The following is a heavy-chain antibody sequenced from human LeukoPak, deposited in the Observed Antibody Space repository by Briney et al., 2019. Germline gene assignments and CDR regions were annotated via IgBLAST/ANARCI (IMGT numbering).Heavy chain of an antibody. J-gene: IGHJ4*02. D-gene: IGHD6-13*01. CDR1: GFTFKNYA. Sequence: GGSLRLSCAASGFTFKNYALSWVRQAPGKGLEWVSGFSVNGRDTYYADFVKGRFTIARDIAKNTLCLQMNSLRAEDTATYYCAKPGRTAAGLFDSWGQGTLVTVSS. V-gene: IGHV3-23*01. CDR3: AKPGRTAAGLFDS. CDR2: FSVNGRDT.